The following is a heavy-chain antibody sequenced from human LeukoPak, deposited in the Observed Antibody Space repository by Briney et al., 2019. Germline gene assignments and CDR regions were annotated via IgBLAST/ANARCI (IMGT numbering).Heavy chain of an antibody. CDR3: AGGDCSGGSCYGGDY. D-gene: IGHD2-15*01. J-gene: IGHJ4*02. CDR1: GGSISSYY. Sequence: SETLSLTCTVSGGSISSYYWSWIRQPPGKGLGWIGYIYYSGSTNYNPSLKSRVTISVDTSKNQFSLKLSSVTAADTAVYYCAGGDCSGGSCYGGDYWGQGTLVSVSS. V-gene: IGHV4-59*08. CDR2: IYYSGST.